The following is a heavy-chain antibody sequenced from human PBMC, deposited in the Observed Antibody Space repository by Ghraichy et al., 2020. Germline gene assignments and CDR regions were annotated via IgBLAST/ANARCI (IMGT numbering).Heavy chain of an antibody. D-gene: IGHD5-12*01. CDR3: AREQIVATSRNYYYYGMDV. V-gene: IGHV3-7*03. Sequence: GGSLRLSCAASGFTFSSYWMSWVRQAPGKGLEWVANIKQDGSEKYYVDSVKGRFTISRDNAKNSLYLQMNSLRAEDTAVYYCAREQIVATSRNYYYYGMDVWGQGTTVTVSS. J-gene: IGHJ6*02. CDR1: GFTFSSYW. CDR2: IKQDGSEK.